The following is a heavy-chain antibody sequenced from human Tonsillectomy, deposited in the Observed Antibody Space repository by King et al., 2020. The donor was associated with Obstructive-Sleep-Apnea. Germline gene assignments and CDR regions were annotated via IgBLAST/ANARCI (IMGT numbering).Heavy chain of an antibody. J-gene: IGHJ5*02. Sequence: QLVQSGGGVVQPGRSLRLSCAASGFTFSSYGMHWVRQAPGKGLEWVAVISYDGSNKYYADSVKGRFTISRDNSKNTLYLQMNSLRAEETAVYYCAKAPSYAISTGGFDPWGQGTLVTVSS. CDR2: ISYDGSNK. V-gene: IGHV3-30*18. D-gene: IGHD2-2*01. CDR3: AKAPSYAISTGGFDP. CDR1: GFTFSSYG.